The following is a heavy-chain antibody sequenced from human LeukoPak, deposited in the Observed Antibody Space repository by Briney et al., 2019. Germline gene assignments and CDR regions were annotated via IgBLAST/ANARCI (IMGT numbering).Heavy chain of an antibody. CDR1: GFTFSSYS. Sequence: PGGSLRLSCAASGFTFSSYSMSWVRQAPGKGLEWVANIKQDGSEKYYVDSVKGRFTISRDNAKNSLYLQMNSLRAEDTAVYYCEREADSGSYYVIWGQGTLVTVSS. CDR2: IKQDGSEK. CDR3: EREADSGSYYVI. J-gene: IGHJ4*02. D-gene: IGHD1-26*01. V-gene: IGHV3-7*01.